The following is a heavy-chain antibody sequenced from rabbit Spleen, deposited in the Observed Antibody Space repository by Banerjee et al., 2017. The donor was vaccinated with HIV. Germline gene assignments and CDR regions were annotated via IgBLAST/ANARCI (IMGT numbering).Heavy chain of an antibody. CDR2: ITGGSSGST. J-gene: IGHJ4*01. CDR1: GFDFSSNV. D-gene: IGHD6-1*01. V-gene: IGHV1S40*01. CDR3: ARAVRTVYGWNFGL. Sequence: QSLEESGGGLVQPEGSLTLTCTASGFDFSSNVISWVRQAPGKGPEWSASITGGSSGSTYYASWAKGRFTISRTSSTTVTLQMTSLTAADTATYFCARAVRTVYGWNFGLWGQGTLV.